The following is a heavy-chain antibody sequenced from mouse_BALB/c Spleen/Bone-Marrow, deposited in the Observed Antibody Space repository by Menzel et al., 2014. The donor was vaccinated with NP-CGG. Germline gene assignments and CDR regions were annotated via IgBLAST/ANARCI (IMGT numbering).Heavy chain of an antibody. CDR2: IFPGDGST. Sequence: QVHVKQSGAELVKPGASVKLSCKASGYTFTSYDINWVRQRPEQGLEWIGWIFPGDGSTKYNEKFKGKATLTTDKSSSTAYMQLSRLTPEDSAVYFCARRVYYDYDGGAWFAYWGQGTLVTVSA. CDR3: ARRVYYDYDGGAWFAY. V-gene: IGHV1S56*01. J-gene: IGHJ3*01. D-gene: IGHD2-4*01. CDR1: GYTFTSYD.